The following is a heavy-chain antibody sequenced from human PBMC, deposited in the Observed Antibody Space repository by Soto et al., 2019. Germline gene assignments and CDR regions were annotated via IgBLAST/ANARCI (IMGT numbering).Heavy chain of an antibody. D-gene: IGHD4-17*01. V-gene: IGHV3-30*18. CDR1: GFTFSNYG. Sequence: QVQQVESGGGVVQPGRSLRLSCAASGFTFSNYGMHWVRQAPGKGLEWVAVISYHGSDKYYADSVKGRFTISRDNSKKTLYLQMDSLRAEDTAVYYCAKDHLTTTVTTVGYWGQGTLVTVSS. CDR3: AKDHLTTTVTTVGY. J-gene: IGHJ4*02. CDR2: ISYHGSDK.